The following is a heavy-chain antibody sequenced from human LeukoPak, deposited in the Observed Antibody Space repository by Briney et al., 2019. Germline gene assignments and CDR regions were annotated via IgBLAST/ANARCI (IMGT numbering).Heavy chain of an antibody. D-gene: IGHD2-8*01. CDR1: GFTFSSYS. CDR2: ISSSSSYI. J-gene: IGHJ6*02. CDR3: ARDPVNVYYGMDV. V-gene: IGHV3-21*01. Sequence: PGGSLRLSCAASGFTFSSYSMNWVRQAPGKGLEWVSSISSSSSYIYYADSVKGRFTISRDNAKNSLYLQMNSLRAEDTAVYYCARDPVNVYYGMDVWGQGTTVTVSS.